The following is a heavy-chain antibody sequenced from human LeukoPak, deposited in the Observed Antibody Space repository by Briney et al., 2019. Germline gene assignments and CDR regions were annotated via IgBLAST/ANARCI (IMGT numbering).Heavy chain of an antibody. D-gene: IGHD1-26*01. V-gene: IGHV4-59*01. CDR3: AASFAGATGKYPFDY. J-gene: IGHJ4*02. CDR1: GGSISSYY. Sequence: SETLSLTCTVSGGSISSYYWSWIRQPPGKGLEWIGYIYYSGSTNYNPSLKSRVTISVDTPKNQFSLKLSSVTAADTAVYYCAASFAGATGKYPFDYWGQGTLVTVSS. CDR2: IYYSGST.